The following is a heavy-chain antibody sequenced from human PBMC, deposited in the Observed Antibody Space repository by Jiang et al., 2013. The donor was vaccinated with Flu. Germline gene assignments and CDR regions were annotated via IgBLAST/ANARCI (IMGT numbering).Heavy chain of an antibody. CDR2: ISASGGSL. Sequence: VQLLESGGGLVQPGGSLRLSCAASGFIFSDSAMGWVRQFPGKGLEWVSAISASGGSLYYADSVRGRFTISRDNSRDTLYLQMNSLKAEDTALYYCVRDIGSVAGNPWGQGTMVTVSS. D-gene: IGHD6-19*01. CDR3: VRDIGSVAGNP. J-gene: IGHJ3*01. V-gene: IGHV3-23*01. CDR1: GFIFSDSA.